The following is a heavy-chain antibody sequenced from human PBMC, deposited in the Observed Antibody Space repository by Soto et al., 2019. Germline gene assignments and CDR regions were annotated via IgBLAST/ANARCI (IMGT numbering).Heavy chain of an antibody. CDR2: IYHSGTT. V-gene: IGHV4-30-2*01. Sequence: SLSLPCSVSGESISSGGYSWSWIRQPPGGGLEWLGYIYHSGTTYSNPSLQSRLTMSVDRSKNEFSLNLNSVTAADTALYYCASYVDSSGWHDAFNIWGRGTLVTVSS. CDR1: GESISSGGYS. D-gene: IGHD6-19*01. J-gene: IGHJ3*02. CDR3: ASYVDSSGWHDAFNI.